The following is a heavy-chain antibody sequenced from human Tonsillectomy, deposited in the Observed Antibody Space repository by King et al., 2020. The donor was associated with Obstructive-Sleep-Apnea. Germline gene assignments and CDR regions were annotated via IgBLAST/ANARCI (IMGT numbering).Heavy chain of an antibody. J-gene: IGHJ3*02. V-gene: IGHV5-51*01. Sequence: QLVQSGAEVKKPGESLKISCKGSGYSFTSYWIGWVRQMPGKGLEWMGIIYPGDSDTRYSPSFQGQVTISADKSISTAYLQGSSLKASDTAMYYCASQVVVAAIPGNSFDIWGLGTMVTVSS. CDR1: GYSFTSYW. CDR2: IYPGDSDT. D-gene: IGHD2-15*01. CDR3: ASQVVVAAIPGNSFDI.